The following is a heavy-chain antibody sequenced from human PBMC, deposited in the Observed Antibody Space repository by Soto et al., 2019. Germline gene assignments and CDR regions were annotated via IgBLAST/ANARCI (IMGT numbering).Heavy chain of an antibody. CDR3: ARDALGDYYGSGSYYNELGYYYYGMDV. D-gene: IGHD3-10*01. CDR2: IYYSGST. Sequence: TSETLSLTCTVSGGSISSGDYYWSWIRQPPGKGLEWIGYIYYSGSTYYNPSLKSRVTISVDTSKNQFSLKLSSVTAADTAVYYCARDALGDYYGSGSYYNELGYYYYGMDVWGQGTTVTVSS. CDR1: GGSISSGDYY. V-gene: IGHV4-30-4*01. J-gene: IGHJ6*02.